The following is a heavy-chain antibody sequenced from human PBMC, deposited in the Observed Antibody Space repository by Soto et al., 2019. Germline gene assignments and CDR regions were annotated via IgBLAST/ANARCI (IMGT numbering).Heavy chain of an antibody. J-gene: IGHJ5*02. CDR3: ESSDIVLLLYAMA. CDR1: RVGFSSYA. CDR2: IIPIFGTA. D-gene: IGHD2-8*01. V-gene: IGHV1-69*13. Sequence: SVKVSSEACRVGFSSYARSWVQHDTGQGLEWMGGIIPIFGTANYAQKFQGRVTITADESTSTAYMELSSLRSEDTAVYYCESSDIVLLLYAMAWRQGTLVTVSS.